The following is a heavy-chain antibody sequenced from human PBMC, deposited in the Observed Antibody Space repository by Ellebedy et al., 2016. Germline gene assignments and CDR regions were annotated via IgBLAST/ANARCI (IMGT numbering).Heavy chain of an antibody. Sequence: GGSLRLSCVGSGFIVSGYSINWVRQAPGKGLEWVSSISGSSTFSHYTESLKGRFSISRNNSKNSIYLQLDSLTSEDTAVYYCARERTAGLVSSYFDYWGQGTLVTVST. CDR1: GFIVSGYS. D-gene: IGHD3-3*01. V-gene: IGHV3-21*01. J-gene: IGHJ4*02. CDR2: ISGSSTFS. CDR3: ARERTAGLVSSYFDY.